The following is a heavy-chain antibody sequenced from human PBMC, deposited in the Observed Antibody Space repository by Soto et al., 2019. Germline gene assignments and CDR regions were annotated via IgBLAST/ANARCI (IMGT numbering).Heavy chain of an antibody. CDR1: GFTFITYW. V-gene: IGHV3-74*01. CDR3: TRLSGDHVAFFSYGMEV. D-gene: IGHD2-21*01. Sequence: VQLVESGGTLVQPGGDLRLSCAASGFTFITYWMNWVRQVPGKGLVWLAGMKGEGTITNYADSVKCRFTISRDNVKNTLSLQMNGLRGEDTAVYYCTRLSGDHVAFFSYGMEVWGRGTTVTVSS. CDR2: MKGEGTIT. J-gene: IGHJ6*02.